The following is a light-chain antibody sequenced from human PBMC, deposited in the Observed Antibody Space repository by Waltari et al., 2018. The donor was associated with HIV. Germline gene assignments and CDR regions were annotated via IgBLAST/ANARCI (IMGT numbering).Light chain of an antibody. V-gene: IGLV2-8*01. CDR1: RSDIGGYNY. J-gene: IGLJ2*01. CDR3: SSYAPTNNFYVL. CDR2: EVT. Sequence: QSALTQPPSASGSPGQSVTLSCTGTRSDIGGYNYVSWYQQHPGKAPKLIMTEVTKRPSGVPDRFSGSKSGNTASLTVSGLQAEDEAHYYCSSYAPTNNFYVLFGGGTALTVL.